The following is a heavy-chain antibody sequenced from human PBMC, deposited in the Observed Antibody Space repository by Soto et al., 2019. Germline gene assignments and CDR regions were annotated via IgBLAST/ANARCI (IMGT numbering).Heavy chain of an antibody. D-gene: IGHD6-13*01. Sequence: QVQLVQSGAEVKKPGASVKVSCKASGYTFTSYGISWVRQAPGQGLEWMGWISAYNGNTNYAQKLQGRVTMTTDTSTSTAHMELRSLRSDDTAVYYCAKTSIAAAENYYYFDYWGQGTLVTVSS. J-gene: IGHJ4*02. CDR2: ISAYNGNT. V-gene: IGHV1-18*01. CDR3: AKTSIAAAENYYYFDY. CDR1: GYTFTSYG.